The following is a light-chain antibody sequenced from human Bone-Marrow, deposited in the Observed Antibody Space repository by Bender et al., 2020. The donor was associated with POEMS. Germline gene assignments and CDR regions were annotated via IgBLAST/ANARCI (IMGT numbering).Light chain of an antibody. V-gene: IGLV1-40*01. CDR1: SSTMGAGYG. CDR3: QSYDISLSGWV. J-gene: IGLJ3*02. CDR2: NNE. Sequence: QSVLTQPPSVSGAPGQTVTISCTGTSSTMGAGYGVNWYQQLPGTAPKLLIYNNENRPSGVPDRISGSKSGTSASLAITGLQAEDEADYYCQSYDISLSGWVFGGGPKLTAL.